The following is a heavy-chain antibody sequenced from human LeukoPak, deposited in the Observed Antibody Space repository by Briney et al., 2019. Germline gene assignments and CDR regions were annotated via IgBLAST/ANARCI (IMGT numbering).Heavy chain of an antibody. Sequence: PSETLSLTCGVSGYSINSGYFWGWMRQPPGKGLEWIGSIYSTGSTYYNPSLNSRVTISTDPSKNQFYLKLTSVTAADTAIYYCASKPTVIKSVYMDVWGKGTTVTVSS. V-gene: IGHV4-38-2*01. CDR2: IYSTGST. J-gene: IGHJ6*03. D-gene: IGHD4-17*01. CDR1: GYSINSGYF. CDR3: ASKPTVIKSVYMDV.